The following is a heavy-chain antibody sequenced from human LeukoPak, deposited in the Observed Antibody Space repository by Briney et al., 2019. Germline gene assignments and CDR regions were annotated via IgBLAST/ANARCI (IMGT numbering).Heavy chain of an antibody. CDR3: ARIMITFGGVIPPDY. V-gene: IGHV1-18*01. D-gene: IGHD3-16*02. J-gene: IGHJ4*02. CDR2: ISAYNGNT. CDR1: GYTFTSYG. Sequence: ASVKVSCRASGYTFTSYGISWVRQAPGQGLEWMGWISAYNGNTNYAQKLQGRVTMTTDTSTSTAYMELRSLRSDDTAVYYCARIMITFGGVIPPDYWGQGTLVTVSS.